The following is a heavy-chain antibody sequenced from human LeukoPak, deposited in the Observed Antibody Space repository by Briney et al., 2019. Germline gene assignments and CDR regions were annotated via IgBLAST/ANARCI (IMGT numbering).Heavy chain of an antibody. CDR3: AKARSSSYYYGMDV. V-gene: IGHV3-74*01. Sequence: GGSLRLSCAASGFTFSSYWMHWVRQAPGKGLVWVSRVNSDESSTAYADSVKGRFTISRDNAKNTLYLQMNSLRAEDTAVYYCAKARSSSYYYGMDVWGQGTTVTVSS. CDR2: VNSDESST. J-gene: IGHJ6*02. D-gene: IGHD6-13*01. CDR1: GFTFSSYW.